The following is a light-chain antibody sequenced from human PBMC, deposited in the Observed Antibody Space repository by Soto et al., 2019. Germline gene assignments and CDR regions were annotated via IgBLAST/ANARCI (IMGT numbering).Light chain of an antibody. J-gene: IGLJ2*01. CDR1: SCDVGAFNY. CDR2: EIS. CDR3: CSYRSRGWGWV. Sequence: QSVLTQPASVSGSPGQSITISCTGTSCDVGAFNYVFWFHQQPEKAPKVIIYEISDRPSGVSSRFSGSKSANTASLTISGHEAEDEAYYCCCSYRSRGWGWVFGGGTKLTVL. V-gene: IGLV2-14*01.